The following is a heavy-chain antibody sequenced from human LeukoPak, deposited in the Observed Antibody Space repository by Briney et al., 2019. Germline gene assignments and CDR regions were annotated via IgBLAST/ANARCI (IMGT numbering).Heavy chain of an antibody. V-gene: IGHV3-23*01. CDR1: GFTFSSYA. CDR3: AKTPAIDSSVDINFDY. D-gene: IGHD3-22*01. CDR2: ISGSGGST. Sequence: GGSLRLSCAASGFTFSSYAMSWVRQAPGKGLEWVSAISGSGGSTYYADSVKGRFTISRDNSKNTLYLQMNSLRAEDTAVYYCAKTPAIDSSVDINFDYWGQGTLVTVSS. J-gene: IGHJ4*02.